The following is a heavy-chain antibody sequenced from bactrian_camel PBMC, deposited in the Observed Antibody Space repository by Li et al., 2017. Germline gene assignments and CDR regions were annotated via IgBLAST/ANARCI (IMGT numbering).Heavy chain of an antibody. Sequence: HVQLVESGGGSVQAGGSLRLTCAASEYTYCMGWFRQAPGKNREGVASVYSPSGLKTYAASVKGRFTTSRDSATNMIYLQMNNLKPEDTAMYYCALDGTYGGDWDEHRVLRRTEYNNWGQGTQVTVS. J-gene: IGHJ4*01. CDR1: EYTYC. CDR2: VYSPSGLK. CDR3: ALDGTYGGDWDEHRVLRRTEYNN. D-gene: IGHD6*01. V-gene: IGHV3S68*01.